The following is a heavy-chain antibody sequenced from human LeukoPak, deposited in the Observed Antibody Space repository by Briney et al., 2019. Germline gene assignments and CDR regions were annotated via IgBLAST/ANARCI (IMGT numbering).Heavy chain of an antibody. J-gene: IGHJ5*02. V-gene: IGHV4-39*07. CDR2: IYYSGST. CDR1: GGSISSSSYY. D-gene: IGHD2-2*01. Sequence: SETLSLTYTVSGGSISSSSYYWGWIRQPPGKGLEWIGSIYYSGSTYYNPSLKSRVTISVDTSKNQFSLKLSSVTAADTAVYYCARYCGSTSCGWFDPWGQGTLVTVSS. CDR3: ARYCGSTSCGWFDP.